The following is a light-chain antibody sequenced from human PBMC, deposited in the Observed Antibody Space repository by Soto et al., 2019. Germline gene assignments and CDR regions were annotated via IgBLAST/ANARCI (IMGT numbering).Light chain of an antibody. V-gene: IGKV1-5*03. Sequence: DIQMTQSPSTLSASVGDRVTITCRASQSLSSWLAWYQQKPGKAPNLLIYKASSLESGVPSRFSGSGSGKEFTPTISSLQPDDFAIYYCQHYNSFPYTLGRGTKLEIK. CDR1: QSLSSW. CDR3: QHYNSFPYT. CDR2: KAS. J-gene: IGKJ2*01.